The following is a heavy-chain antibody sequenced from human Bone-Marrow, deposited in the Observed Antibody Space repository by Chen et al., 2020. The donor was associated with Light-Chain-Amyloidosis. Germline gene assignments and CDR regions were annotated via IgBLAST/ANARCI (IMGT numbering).Heavy chain of an antibody. D-gene: IGHD3-10*01. Sequence: EVQLVESGGGLVQPGRSLRLSCAASGFTFDDYAMHWVRQAPGKGLEWVSGISWNSGSIGYADSVKGRFTISRDNAKNSLYLQMNSLRAEDTALYYCAKDVGSGSYYHYYYYGMDVWGQGTTVTVSS. J-gene: IGHJ6*02. CDR3: AKDVGSGSYYHYYYYGMDV. CDR1: GFTFDDYA. V-gene: IGHV3-9*01. CDR2: ISWNSGSI.